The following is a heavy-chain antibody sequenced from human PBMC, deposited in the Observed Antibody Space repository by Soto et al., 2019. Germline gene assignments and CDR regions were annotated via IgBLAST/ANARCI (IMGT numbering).Heavy chain of an antibody. CDR2: IDNRGKT. CDR3: ARGRDGGAAD. Sequence: QVQLQQWGAGPLKPSETLSLTCAVYGVSLSGYYWSWIRQPPGKGLEWIGEIDNRGKTNYSPSLKSRVTISADTSKNQFSLTVTSLTAAATAVYYCARGRDGGAADWGQGTRVTGSS. D-gene: IGHD3-16*01. CDR1: GVSLSGYY. V-gene: IGHV4-34*01. J-gene: IGHJ4*02.